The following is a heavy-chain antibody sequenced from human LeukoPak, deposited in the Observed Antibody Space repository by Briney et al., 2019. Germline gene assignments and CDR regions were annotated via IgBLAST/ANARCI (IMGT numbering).Heavy chain of an antibody. CDR3: ARYLYGLLEY. D-gene: IGHD3-10*01. J-gene: IGHJ4*02. CDR1: AFTFSDYY. Sequence: GGSLRLSCAASAFTFSDYYMTCIRQARGGGREGFSYIRRRWNNIYYADSVKGRFTLSRDDAKNSLYLQINIQRGEETAMYYCARYLYGLLEYWGQGTLVTVSS. CDR2: IRRRWNNI. V-gene: IGHV3-11*01.